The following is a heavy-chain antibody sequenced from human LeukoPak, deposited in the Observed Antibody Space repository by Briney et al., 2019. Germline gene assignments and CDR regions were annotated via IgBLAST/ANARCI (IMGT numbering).Heavy chain of an antibody. CDR2: ISSGGTTI. CDR1: GFTCSDYC. CDR3: ARDRCPRPECRNKESPSEQSN. D-gene: IGHD1/OR15-1a*01. V-gene: IGHV3-11*01. J-gene: IGHJ4*02. Sequence: GGSLRLSCAAAGFTCSDYCMSWIRQTPGKGLEWVSYISSGGTTIYYADSVKGRFTVSRDDAKSSLYLKMNSLRAEDTAVYYCARDRCPRPECRNKESPSEQSNWGQGTLVTVSS.